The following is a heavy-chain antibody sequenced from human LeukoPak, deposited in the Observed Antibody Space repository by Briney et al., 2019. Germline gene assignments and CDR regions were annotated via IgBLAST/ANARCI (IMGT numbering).Heavy chain of an antibody. J-gene: IGHJ4*02. CDR1: GFSFSSYS. CDR3: AKEAVFDFWSGYKYYFDY. CDR2: ISGSGGST. V-gene: IGHV3-23*01. Sequence: GSLRLSCVASGFSFSSYSMSWVRQAPGKGLEWVSAISGSGGSTYYADSVKGRFTISRDNSKNTLYLQMNSLRAEDTAVYYCAKEAVFDFWSGYKYYFDYWGQGTLVTVSS. D-gene: IGHD3-3*01.